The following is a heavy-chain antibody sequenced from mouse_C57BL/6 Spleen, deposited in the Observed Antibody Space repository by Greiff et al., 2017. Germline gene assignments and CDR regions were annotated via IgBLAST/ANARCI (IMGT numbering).Heavy chain of an antibody. Sequence: QVQLQQPGAELVKPGASVKLSCKASGYTFTSYWMKWVKQRPGQGLEWIGEIDPSGSNTYYNAKFKGKATLTENTSSSTAYMQLRSLTSEDSAVYSCPRRDDSGIFDYWGTGTTVTVSS. CDR3: PRRDDSGIFDY. CDR2: IDPSGSNT. V-gene: IGHV1-50*01. J-gene: IGHJ1*03. D-gene: IGHD3-3*01. CDR1: GYTFTSYW.